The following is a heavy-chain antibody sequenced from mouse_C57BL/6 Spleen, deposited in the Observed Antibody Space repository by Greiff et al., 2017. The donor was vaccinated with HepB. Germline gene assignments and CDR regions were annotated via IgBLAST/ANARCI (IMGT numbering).Heavy chain of an antibody. J-gene: IGHJ4*01. CDR1: GFSLTSYG. D-gene: IGHD2-4*01. CDR2: IWSGGST. V-gene: IGHV2-2*01. Sequence: VKLMESGPGLVQPSQSLSITCTVSGFSLTSYGVHWVRQSPGKGLEWLGVIWSGGSTDYNAAFISRLSISKDNSKSQVFFKMNSLQADDTAIYYCASPYDYDERDYYAMDYWGQGTSVTVSS. CDR3: ASPYDYDERDYYAMDY.